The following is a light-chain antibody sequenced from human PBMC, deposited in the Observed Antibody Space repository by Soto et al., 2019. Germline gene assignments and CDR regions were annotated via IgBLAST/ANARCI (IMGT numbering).Light chain of an antibody. CDR3: RRFNTGPFT. CDR1: QSISPC. Sequence: DIQMTQSPSTLSASVGDSVTITCRASQSISPCLAWYQQKPGKAPTLLIYKASSLEGGVPPRFSGSGSGTDFIITISSLQPDDFATYSCRRFNTGPFTFGGGTKVEIK. CDR2: KAS. J-gene: IGKJ4*02. V-gene: IGKV1-5*03.